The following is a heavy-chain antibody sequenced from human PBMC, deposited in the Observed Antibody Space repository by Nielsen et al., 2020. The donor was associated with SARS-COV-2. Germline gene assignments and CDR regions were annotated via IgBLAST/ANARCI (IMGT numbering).Heavy chain of an antibody. CDR3: ARTLYSSSSFYYYYYGMDV. CDR1: GYTLTELS. CDR2: FDPEDGET. Sequence: ASVKVSCKVSGYTLTELSMHWVRQAPGKGLEWMGGFDPEDGETIYAQKFQGRVTMTEDTSTDTAYMELSSLRSEDTAVYYCARTLYSSSSFYYYYYGMDVWGQGTTVTVSS. J-gene: IGHJ6*02. D-gene: IGHD6-6*01. V-gene: IGHV1-24*01.